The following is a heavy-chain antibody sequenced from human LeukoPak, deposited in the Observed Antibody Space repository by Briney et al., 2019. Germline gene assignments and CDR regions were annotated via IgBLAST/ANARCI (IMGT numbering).Heavy chain of an antibody. CDR3: AKDYYYDSSGYYYGDAFDI. D-gene: IGHD3-22*01. CDR1: GFTFSSYA. J-gene: IGHJ3*02. Sequence: GGSLRLSCAASGFTFSSYAMSWVRQAPGKGLEWVSTISGSGGTTYSADSVKGRFTISRENSKNILYLQVNSLRDGDTAVYYCAKDYYYDSSGYYYGDAFDIWGQGTMVTVSS. V-gene: IGHV3-23*01. CDR2: ISGSGGTT.